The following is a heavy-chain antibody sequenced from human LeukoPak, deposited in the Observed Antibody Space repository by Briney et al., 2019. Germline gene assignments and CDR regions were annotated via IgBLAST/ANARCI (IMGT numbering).Heavy chain of an antibody. CDR2: IYYSGST. J-gene: IGHJ1*01. CDR1: VGPMSVYF. CDR3: ARSITSSWYGDFQH. V-gene: IGHV4-59*12. D-gene: IGHD6-13*01. Sequence: SETLSLTCTVSVGPMSVYFWSWIRQPPGKGLEWIGYIYYSGSTNYNPSLKSRVTISVDTSKNQFSLKLSSVTAADTAVYYCARSITSSWYGDFQHWGQGTLVTVSS.